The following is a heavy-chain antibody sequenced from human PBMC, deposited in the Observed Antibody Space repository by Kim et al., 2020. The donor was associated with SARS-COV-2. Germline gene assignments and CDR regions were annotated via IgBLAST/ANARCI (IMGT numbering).Heavy chain of an antibody. J-gene: IGHJ4*02. CDR3: AGIPAGGFLEWLFDY. V-gene: IGHV1-18*01. D-gene: IGHD3-3*01. Sequence: QKLQGRVTMTTDTSTSTAYMALGSLRSDDTAVYYCAGIPAGGFLEWLFDYWGQGTLVTVSS.